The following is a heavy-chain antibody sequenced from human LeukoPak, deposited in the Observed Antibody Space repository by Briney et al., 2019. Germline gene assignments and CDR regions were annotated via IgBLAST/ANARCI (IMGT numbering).Heavy chain of an antibody. D-gene: IGHD3-16*01. CDR1: GGSISSYY. V-gene: IGHV4-59*06. J-gene: IGHJ4*02. Sequence: PSETLSLTCTASGGSISSYYWSWIRQPPGKGLEWIGYIYYSGSTYYNPSLKSRVNRSVDTSKNQFTLKLSSVTAADTAVYYCARAYDYVWGSYYFDCWGQGTLVTVSS. CDR3: ARAYDYVWGSYYFDC. CDR2: IYYSGST.